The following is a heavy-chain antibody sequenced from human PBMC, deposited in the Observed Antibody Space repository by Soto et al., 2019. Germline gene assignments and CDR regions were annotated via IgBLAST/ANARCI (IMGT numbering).Heavy chain of an antibody. CDR1: GYTFTGYY. J-gene: IGHJ4*02. Sequence: ASVKVSCKASGYTFTGYYMHWVRQAPGQGLEWVGWINPNSGATNYAQKFQGRVTMTRDTSISTAYMELSRLRFDDTAVYYCARLTVPLDIVVLPAASYDYWGQGTLVTVSS. CDR2: INPNSGAT. CDR3: ARLTVPLDIVVLPAASYDY. V-gene: IGHV1-2*02. D-gene: IGHD2-2*01.